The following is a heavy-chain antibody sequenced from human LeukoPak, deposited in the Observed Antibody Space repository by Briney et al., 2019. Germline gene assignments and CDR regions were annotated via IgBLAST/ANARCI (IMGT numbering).Heavy chain of an antibody. J-gene: IGHJ4*02. CDR3: ARDSHYDRSGYYSY. CDR2: IKQDESEK. D-gene: IGHD3-22*01. Sequence: GSLRLSCATSGFTFTIYWMSWVRQAPGKGLEWVANIKQDESEKYYVDSVKGRFTISRDNAKNSLYLQMNSLRAEDTAVYYCARDSHYDRSGYYSYWGQGTLVTVSS. V-gene: IGHV3-7*01. CDR1: GFTFTIYW.